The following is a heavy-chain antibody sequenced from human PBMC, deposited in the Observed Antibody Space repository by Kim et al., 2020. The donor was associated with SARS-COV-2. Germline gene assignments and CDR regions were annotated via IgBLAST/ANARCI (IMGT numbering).Heavy chain of an antibody. Sequence: SVKGRFTISRDNSKNTLYLQMNRLRAEDTAVYYCAKNYDFWSGYDYGMDVWGQGTTVTVSS. D-gene: IGHD3-3*01. V-gene: IGHV3-23*01. CDR3: AKNYDFWSGYDYGMDV. J-gene: IGHJ6*02.